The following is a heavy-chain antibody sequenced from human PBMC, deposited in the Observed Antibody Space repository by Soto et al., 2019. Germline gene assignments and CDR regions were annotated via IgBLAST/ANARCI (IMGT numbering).Heavy chain of an antibody. CDR1: GYTFTTYY. J-gene: IGHJ4*02. D-gene: IGHD6-6*01. CDR3: ARVGASSSSDSSFDY. CDR2: INPSRGST. Sequence: QVQLVQSGAEVKKPGASVKVSCKASGYTFTTYYMHWVRQAPGQGLEWMGVINPSRGSTSYSQRLQDRVPLTWDTSTSTVYMELSSLTSEDTAVYYCARVGASSSSDSSFDYWGQGTLVTVSS. V-gene: IGHV1-46*01.